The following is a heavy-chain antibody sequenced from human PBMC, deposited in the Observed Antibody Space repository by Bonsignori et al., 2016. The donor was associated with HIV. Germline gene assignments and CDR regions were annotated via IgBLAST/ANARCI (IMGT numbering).Heavy chain of an antibody. J-gene: IGHJ5*02. D-gene: IGHD5-12*01. V-gene: IGHV3-53*01. Sequence: EVHLVEAGGGLIQPGGSLRLSCAASGFTVSSNYMTWVRQAPGKGLEWVSVIYGGGSTYYADSVKGRFTISRDNSKNTLYLQMNILRAEDTAVYYCARAYSGYESSWFDPGAREPWSPSP. CDR1: GFTVSSNY. CDR2: IYGGGST. CDR3: ARAYSGYESSWFDP.